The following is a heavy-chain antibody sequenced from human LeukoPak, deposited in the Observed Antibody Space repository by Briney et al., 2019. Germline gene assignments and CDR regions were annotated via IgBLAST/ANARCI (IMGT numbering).Heavy chain of an antibody. CDR1: GFTLSTNA. J-gene: IGHJ4*02. D-gene: IGHD1-26*01. V-gene: IGHV3-23*01. CDR3: AKDVGKWESLHFFDY. CDR2: ISGSGAST. Sequence: GGSLRLSCLTSGFTLSTNAMSWVRQAPGKGLVWISGISGSGASTYYADSVKGRFTISRDDSRNTLYLQMNSLRGDDTAVYYCAKDVGKWESLHFFDYWGQGTLVTVSS.